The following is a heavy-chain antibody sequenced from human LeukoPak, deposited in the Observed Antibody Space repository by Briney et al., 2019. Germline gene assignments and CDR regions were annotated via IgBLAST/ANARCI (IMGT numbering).Heavy chain of an antibody. J-gene: IGHJ4*02. CDR3: TRGRGWLAPFDF. V-gene: IGHV1-8*01. CDR1: GYTFTTYD. Sequence: ASVKVSCKASGYTFTTYDINWVRPAPGQGLEWMGWMNPKSGNTGVAQKVQGRLTMTRNSSTTTAYMELRGLRFEDTAVYYCTRGRGWLAPFDFWGQGTLVTVSS. D-gene: IGHD3-22*01. CDR2: MNPKSGNT.